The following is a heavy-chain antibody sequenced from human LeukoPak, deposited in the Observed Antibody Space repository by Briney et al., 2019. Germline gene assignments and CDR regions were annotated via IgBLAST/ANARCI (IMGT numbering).Heavy chain of an antibody. D-gene: IGHD1-14*01. Sequence: SETLSLTCIVSSDSISAKDYTWAWLRQPPGKRPEWIGTINLRGASYYNPSLRGRVALSLDASQNEISLKLTALTAADSAVYYCVKDLAALANNPYNYFDVWDQGVPVTVSS. CDR1: SDSISAKDYT. CDR2: INLRGAS. V-gene: IGHV4-39*07. CDR3: VKDLAALANNPYNYFDV. J-gene: IGHJ4*02.